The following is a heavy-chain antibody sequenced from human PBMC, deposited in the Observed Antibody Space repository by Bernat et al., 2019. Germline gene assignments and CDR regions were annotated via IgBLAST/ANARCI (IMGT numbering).Heavy chain of an antibody. CDR2: INAGNGNT. J-gene: IGHJ4*02. D-gene: IGHD2-21*02. CDR1: GYTFTSYA. Sequence: QVQLVQSGAEVKKPGASVKVSCKASGYTFTSYAMHWVRQAPGQRLEWMGWINAGNGNTKYSQKFQGRVTITRDTSASTAYMELSSLRSEDTAVYYCARARTWGVVVAAIYYWGRGALVTVSA. CDR3: ARARTWGVVVAAIYY. V-gene: IGHV1-3*01.